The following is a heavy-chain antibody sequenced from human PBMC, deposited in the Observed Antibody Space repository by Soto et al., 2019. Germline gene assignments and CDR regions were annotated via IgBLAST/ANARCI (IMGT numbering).Heavy chain of an antibody. V-gene: IGHV1-69*12. D-gene: IGHD3-16*01. J-gene: IGHJ1*01. CDR3: ARESSFGPYFQH. Sequence: QVQLVQSGAEVKKPGSSVKVSCKASGGTFSSYAISWVRQAPGQGLEGMGGIIPIFATANYAQKFQGRVTITADESTSTAYMELSSLRSEDTAVYYCARESSFGPYFQHWGQGTLVTVSS. CDR1: GGTFSSYA. CDR2: IIPIFATA.